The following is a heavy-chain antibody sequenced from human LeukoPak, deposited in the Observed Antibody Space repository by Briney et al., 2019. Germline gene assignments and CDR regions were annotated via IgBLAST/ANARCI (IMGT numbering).Heavy chain of an antibody. CDR3: VRWGYNWFGP. CDR1: GGSFSGYY. CDR2: INHSGST. Sequence: SETLSLTCAVYGGSFSGYYWSWIRQPPGKGLEWIGEINHSGSTNYNPSLKSRVTISVDTSKNQFSLKLSSVTAADTAVYYCVRWGYNWFGPWGQGTLVTVSS. D-gene: IGHD1-26*01. J-gene: IGHJ5*02. V-gene: IGHV4-34*01.